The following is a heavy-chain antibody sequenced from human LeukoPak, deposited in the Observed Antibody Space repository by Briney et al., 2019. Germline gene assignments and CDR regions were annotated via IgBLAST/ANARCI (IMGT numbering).Heavy chain of an antibody. V-gene: IGHV5-51*01. CDR1: GYSFTSYW. D-gene: IGHD3-22*01. CDR3: ARPIWEYYHDILEAFDI. J-gene: IGHJ3*02. CDR2: IYPGDSDT. Sequence: GESLKISCKGSGYSFTSYWIGWVRQMPGKGLEWMGIIYPGDSDTRYSPSFQGQVTISADKSITTAYLQWSSLKASDTAMYYCARPIWEYYHDILEAFDIWGQGTMVAVSS.